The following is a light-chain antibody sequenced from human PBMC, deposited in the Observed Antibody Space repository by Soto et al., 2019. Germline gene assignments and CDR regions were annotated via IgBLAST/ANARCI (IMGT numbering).Light chain of an antibody. CDR2: GAS. Sequence: EIELTQSPGTLSLSPGESATLSCRVSQTTSPKYVAWFQQRPGQPPRLLIYGASSRATDIPDRFSGGGSGADFTLIINRLEPEDFGVYYCQQYGDRPWTFGQGTKVDI. CDR1: QTTSPKY. V-gene: IGKV3-20*01. J-gene: IGKJ1*01. CDR3: QQYGDRPWT.